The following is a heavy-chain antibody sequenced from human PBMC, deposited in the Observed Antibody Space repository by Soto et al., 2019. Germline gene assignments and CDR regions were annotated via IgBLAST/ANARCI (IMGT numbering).Heavy chain of an antibody. D-gene: IGHD6-6*01. CDR3: ATEYGSSYPWGLGYYYHCMDV. V-gene: IGHV4-39*01. J-gene: IGHJ6*02. CDR2: IYYSGST. CDR1: GGSSSSSSYY. Sequence: PSETLSLACTVSGGSSSSSSYYWGWIRQPPGKGLXWIGSIYYSGSTYYNPSLKSRVTISVDKSKNQFSMKLSSVNAADTTVYYCATEYGSSYPWGLGYYYHCMDVGGQGTTVTVSS.